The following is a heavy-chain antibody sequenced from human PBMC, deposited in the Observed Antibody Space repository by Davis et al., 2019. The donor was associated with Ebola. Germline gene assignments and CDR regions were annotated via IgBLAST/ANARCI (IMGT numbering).Heavy chain of an antibody. V-gene: IGHV3-7*03. D-gene: IGHD6-19*01. Sequence: PGGSLRLSCAASGFTFSSCWMSWVRQAPGKGLEWVANIKQDGSEKYYVDSVKGRFTISRDNAKNSLYLEMNSLRVEDTAVYYCATTLRLSSGWPFNSWGQGTLVTVSS. CDR1: GFTFSSCW. J-gene: IGHJ5*01. CDR2: IKQDGSEK. CDR3: ATTLRLSSGWPFNS.